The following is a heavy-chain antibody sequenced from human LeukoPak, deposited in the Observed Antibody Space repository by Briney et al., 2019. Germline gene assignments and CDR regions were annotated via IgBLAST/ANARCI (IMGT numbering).Heavy chain of an antibody. CDR2: ISGSGGST. D-gene: IGHD5-12*01. CDR3: AKTRGGVVATTSDY. CDR1: GFIYSSYA. J-gene: IGHJ4*02. Sequence: GGSLRLSCAASGFIYSSYAMSWVRQAPGKGLGWVSVISGSGGSTYYADSVKGRFTISRDNSKNALYLQMNSLRVEDTAVYYCAKTRGGVVATTSDYWGQGTLVTVSS. V-gene: IGHV3-23*01.